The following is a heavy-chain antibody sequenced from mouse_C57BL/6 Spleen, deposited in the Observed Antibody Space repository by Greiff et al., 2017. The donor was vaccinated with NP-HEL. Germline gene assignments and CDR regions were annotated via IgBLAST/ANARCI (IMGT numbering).Heavy chain of an antibody. D-gene: IGHD2-5*01. V-gene: IGHV1-55*01. CDR2: IYPGSGST. J-gene: IGHJ4*01. Sequence: VQLQQPGAELVKPGASVKMSCKASGYTFTSYWITWVKQRPGQGLEWIGDIYPGSGSTNYNEKFKSKATLTVDTSSSTAYMQLSSLTSEDSAVYYCARSLYYSNYPYAMDYWGQGTSVTVSS. CDR3: ARSLYYSNYPYAMDY. CDR1: GYTFTSYW.